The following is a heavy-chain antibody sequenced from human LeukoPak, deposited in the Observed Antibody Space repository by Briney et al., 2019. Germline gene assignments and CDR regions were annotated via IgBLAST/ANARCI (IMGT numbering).Heavy chain of an antibody. D-gene: IGHD2-15*01. J-gene: IGHJ4*02. CDR2: ISGSGGST. CDR3: AKAPVTTCSGAYCYPFDY. Sequence: GGSLRLSCAASGFTFSSYGMSWVRQAPGKGLEWVSAISGSGGSTYYADSVKGRFTIPRDNSKNTLYLQMNSLRAEDTAVYYCAKAPVTTCSGAYCYPFDYWGQGTLVTVSS. V-gene: IGHV3-23*01. CDR1: GFTFSSYG.